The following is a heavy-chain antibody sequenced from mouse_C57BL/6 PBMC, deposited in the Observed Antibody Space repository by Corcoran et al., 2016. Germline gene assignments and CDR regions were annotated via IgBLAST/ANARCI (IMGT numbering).Heavy chain of an antibody. J-gene: IGHJ2*01. D-gene: IGHD2-5*01. CDR2: INPNNGGT. Sequence: EVQLQQSGPELVKPGASVKISCKASGYTFTDYYMNWVKPSHGKSLEWIGDINPNNGGTSYNQKFKGKATLTVDKSSSTAYMELRSLTSEDSAVYYCARNYSNYWGKGTTLTVSS. V-gene: IGHV1-26*01. CDR1: GYTFTDYY. CDR3: ARNYSNY.